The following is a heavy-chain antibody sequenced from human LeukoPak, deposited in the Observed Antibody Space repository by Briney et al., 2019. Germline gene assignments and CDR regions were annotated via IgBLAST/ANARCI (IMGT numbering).Heavy chain of an antibody. V-gene: IGHV3-33*06. Sequence: GRSLRLSCAASGFTFSDYGMHWLRQAPGKGLEWEAVIWYDGSNKYYADSVKGRFTISRDNSKNTLYLQMNSLRAEDTAVYYCAKGGSSSPYFDYWGQGTLVTVSS. CDR1: GFTFSDYG. J-gene: IGHJ4*02. CDR3: AKGGSSSPYFDY. D-gene: IGHD6-6*01. CDR2: IWYDGSNK.